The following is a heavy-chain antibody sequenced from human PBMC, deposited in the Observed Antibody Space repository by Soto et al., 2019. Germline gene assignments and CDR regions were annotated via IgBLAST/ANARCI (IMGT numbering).Heavy chain of an antibody. CDR3: ARVRSPSWFDP. CDR2: INWNGGST. V-gene: IGHV3-20*01. J-gene: IGHJ5*02. CDR1: GFTFDDYD. D-gene: IGHD1-26*01. Sequence: DVQLVESGGGVVRPGGSLRLSCAASGFTFDDYDMAWVRQAPGKGLERVSSINWNGGSTGYVDSVKGRCTISRDNAKNSLYLQMNSLRAEDTAVYHCARVRSPSWFDPWGQGTLVTVSS.